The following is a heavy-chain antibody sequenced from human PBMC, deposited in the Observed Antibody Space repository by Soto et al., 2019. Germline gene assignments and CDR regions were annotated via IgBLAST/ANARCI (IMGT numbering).Heavy chain of an antibody. D-gene: IGHD3-3*01. J-gene: IGHJ5*02. CDR1: GGSISSYY. Sequence: SETLSLTCTVSGGSISSYYWSWIRQPPGKGLEWIGYIYYSGSTNYNPSLKSRVTISVDTSKNQFSLKLSSVTAADTAVYYCARVLDREGWFDPWGQGTLVTVSS. CDR2: IYYSGST. CDR3: ARVLDREGWFDP. V-gene: IGHV4-59*01.